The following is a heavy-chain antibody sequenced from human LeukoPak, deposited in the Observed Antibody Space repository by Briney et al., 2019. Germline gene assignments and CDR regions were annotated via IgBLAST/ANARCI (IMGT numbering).Heavy chain of an antibody. CDR1: GFTFDDYA. CDR3: AKDMNPRWLVVFDY. V-gene: IGHV3-9*01. J-gene: IGHJ4*02. Sequence: GRSLRLSCAASGFTFDDYAMHWVRQAPGKGLEWVSGISWNSGSIGYADSVKGRFTISRDNAKNSLYLQMNSLRAEDTALYYCAKDMNPRWLVVFDYWGQGTLVTASS. D-gene: IGHD6-19*01. CDR2: ISWNSGSI.